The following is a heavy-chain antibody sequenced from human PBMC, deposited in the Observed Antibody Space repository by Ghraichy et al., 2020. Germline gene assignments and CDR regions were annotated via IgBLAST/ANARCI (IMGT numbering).Heavy chain of an antibody. D-gene: IGHD4-17*01. J-gene: IGHJ3*02. CDR2: ITVSGGST. Sequence: GGSLRLSCAASGFTFSSHAMGWVRQAPGKGLEWVSVITVSGGSTFYADSVKGRFTISRDNSKNTLYLQLNSLRAEDTAVYYCARKDYGEYGNAFDIWGQGTMVTVSS. V-gene: IGHV3-23*01. CDR1: GFTFSSHA. CDR3: ARKDYGEYGNAFDI.